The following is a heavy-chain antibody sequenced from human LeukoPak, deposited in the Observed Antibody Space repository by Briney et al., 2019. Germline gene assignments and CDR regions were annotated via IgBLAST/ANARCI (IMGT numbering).Heavy chain of an antibody. D-gene: IGHD6-19*01. Sequence: GRSLRLACAAAGFTFSIYAIHWVRQAPGEGLEWGAFILNDGSHKSYADSVKGRFAISRDNFKNTLWLQMNSLRPEDSAVYYCAKDQGPYSSPSHWGQGTVVTVSS. J-gene: IGHJ4*02. V-gene: IGHV3-30*02. CDR3: AKDQGPYSSPSH. CDR2: ILNDGSHK. CDR1: GFTFSIYA.